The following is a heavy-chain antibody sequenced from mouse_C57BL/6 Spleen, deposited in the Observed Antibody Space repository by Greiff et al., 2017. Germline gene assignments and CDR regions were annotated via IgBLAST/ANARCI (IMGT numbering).Heavy chain of an antibody. V-gene: IGHV1-55*01. CDR1: GYTFTSYW. J-gene: IGHJ3*01. CDR3: ARSGDYGRGFAY. Sequence: QVQLQQPGAELVKPGASVKMSCKASGYTFTSYWITWVKQRPGQGLEWIGDIYPGSGSTNYNEKFKSKATLTVDTSSSTAYMQLSSLTSEDSAVYYCARSGDYGRGFAYWGQGTLVTVSA. CDR2: IYPGSGST. D-gene: IGHD1-1*02.